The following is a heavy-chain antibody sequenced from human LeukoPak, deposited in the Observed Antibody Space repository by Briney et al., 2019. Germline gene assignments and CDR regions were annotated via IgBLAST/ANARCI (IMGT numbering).Heavy chain of an antibody. V-gene: IGHV3-7*01. Sequence: GGSLRLSCAASGFTFSSYWMSWVRQAPGKGLEWVANIKQDGSEKYYVDSVKGRFTISRDNAKNSLYLQMNSLRAEDTAVYYCVGIAAAADYYFDYWGQGTLVTVSS. CDR1: GFTFSSYW. J-gene: IGHJ4*02. CDR2: IKQDGSEK. D-gene: IGHD6-13*01. CDR3: VGIAAAADYYFDY.